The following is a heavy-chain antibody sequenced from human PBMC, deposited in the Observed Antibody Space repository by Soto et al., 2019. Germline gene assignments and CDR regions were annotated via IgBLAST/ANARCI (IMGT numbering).Heavy chain of an antibody. V-gene: IGHV4-38-2*01. CDR2: IYHAGSV. CDR1: GYSIASGYY. Sequence: SETLSLTCAVSGYSIASGYYWAWIRQSPGKGLEWIGSIYHAGSVYYNPSLNSRVAVSLDTSKNHFSLKLTSVTAADTAVYYCARTFDYYGMDVWGQGTTVSVSS. J-gene: IGHJ6*02. CDR3: ARTFDYYGMDV.